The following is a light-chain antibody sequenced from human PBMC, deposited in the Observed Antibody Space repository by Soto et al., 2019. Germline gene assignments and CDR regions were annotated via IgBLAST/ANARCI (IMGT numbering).Light chain of an antibody. J-gene: IGLJ1*01. CDR2: DVS. Sequence: QSALTQPRSVSGSPGQSVTISCTGTSSDVGTYNYVSWYQYHPGKAPKLIIYDVSKRPSGVPDRFSGSRSGNTASLTISGLEAEDEADYYCCSYAGSYTYVFGTGTKVTVL. V-gene: IGLV2-11*01. CDR3: CSYAGSYTYV. CDR1: SSDVGTYNY.